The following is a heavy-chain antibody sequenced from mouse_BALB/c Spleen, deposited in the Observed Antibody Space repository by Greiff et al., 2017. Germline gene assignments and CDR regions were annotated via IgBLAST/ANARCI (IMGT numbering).Heavy chain of an antibody. CDR3: ARFYRYDHWYFDV. CDR1: GYSITSGYY. J-gene: IGHJ1*01. D-gene: IGHD2-14*01. Sequence: EVQLVESGPGLVKPSQSLSLTCSVTGYSITSGYYWNWIRQFPGNKLEWMGYISYDGSNNYNPSLKNRISITRDTSKNQFFLKLNSVTTEDTATYYCARFYRYDHWYFDVWGAGTTVTVSS. V-gene: IGHV3-6*02. CDR2: ISYDGSN.